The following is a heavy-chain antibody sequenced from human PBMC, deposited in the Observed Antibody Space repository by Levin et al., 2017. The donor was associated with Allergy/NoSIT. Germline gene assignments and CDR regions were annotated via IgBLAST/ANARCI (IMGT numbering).Heavy chain of an antibody. J-gene: IGHJ4*02. CDR3: ARGPSDDS. CDR1: GFPFRDYS. CDR2: ISTTGSYI. Sequence: LSLTCAASGFPFRDYSMNWVRQAPGKGLEWVSSISTTGSYIYYADSVRGRFTISRDNAKNSVYLQMNSLRAEDTAVYFCARGPSDDSWGQGTLVTVSS. D-gene: IGHD3-10*01. V-gene: IGHV3-21*01.